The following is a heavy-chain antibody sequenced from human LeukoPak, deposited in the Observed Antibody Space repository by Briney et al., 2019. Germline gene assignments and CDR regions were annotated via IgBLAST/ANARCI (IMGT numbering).Heavy chain of an antibody. V-gene: IGHV3-21*01. CDR2: ISSSSSYI. CDR1: GFTFSSYS. Sequence: PGGSLRLSCAASGFTFSSYSMTWVRQAPGKGLEWVSSISSSSSYIHYADSVKGRFTISRDNAKNSLYLQMNSLRAEDTAVYYCARDNYDSSGYYRDWGQGTLVTVSS. CDR3: ARDNYDSSGYYRD. D-gene: IGHD3-22*01. J-gene: IGHJ4*02.